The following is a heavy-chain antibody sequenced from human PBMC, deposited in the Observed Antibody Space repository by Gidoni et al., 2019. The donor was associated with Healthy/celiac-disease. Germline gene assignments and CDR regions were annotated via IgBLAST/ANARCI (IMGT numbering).Heavy chain of an antibody. CDR2: IYYSGST. V-gene: IGHV4-39*07. Sequence: QLQLQESGPGLVTPSETLSLTCTVSGGSISSSRYYWGGIRQPPGKGREWIGSIYYSGSTYYNPSLKSRVTISVDTSKNQFSLKLSSVTAADTAVYYCARGGSRSWYSSSLHPRGMDVWGQGTTVTVSS. CDR3: ARGGSRSWYSSSLHPRGMDV. CDR1: GGSISSSRYY. D-gene: IGHD6-13*01. J-gene: IGHJ6*02.